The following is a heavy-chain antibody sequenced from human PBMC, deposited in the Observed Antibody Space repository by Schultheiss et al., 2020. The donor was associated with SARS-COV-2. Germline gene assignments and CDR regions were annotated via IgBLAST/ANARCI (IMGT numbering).Heavy chain of an antibody. CDR2: ISSSGSTI. D-gene: IGHD2-21*01. CDR3: ARDLWVRGYGMDV. V-gene: IGHV3-11*01. J-gene: IGHJ6*02. Sequence: GESLKISCAASGFTFSDYYMSWFRQAPGKGLEWVSYISSSGSTIYYADSVKGRFTISRDNAKNSLYLQMNSLRAEDTAVYYCARDLWVRGYGMDVWGQGTTVTVSS. CDR1: GFTFSDYY.